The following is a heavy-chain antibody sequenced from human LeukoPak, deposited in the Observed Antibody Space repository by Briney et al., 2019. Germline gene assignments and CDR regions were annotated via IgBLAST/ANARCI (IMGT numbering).Heavy chain of an antibody. D-gene: IGHD1-26*01. Sequence: ASVKVSCKASGYRFASYGLSWLRQAPGQGPEWMGWLSTYKGNTHYAQKFQGRVTMTTDSSTSTAYMELRSLRSDDTAVYYCARDPPGWELLLLRTKDDAFDIWGQGTMVTVSS. CDR2: LSTYKGNT. V-gene: IGHV1-18*01. CDR1: GYRFASYG. J-gene: IGHJ3*02. CDR3: ARDPPGWELLLLRTKDDAFDI.